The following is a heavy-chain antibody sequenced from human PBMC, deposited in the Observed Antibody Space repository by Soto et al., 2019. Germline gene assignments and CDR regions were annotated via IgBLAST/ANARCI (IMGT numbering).Heavy chain of an antibody. CDR1: GYTFSNNW. J-gene: IGHJ5*02. V-gene: IGHV1-46*01. CDR2: INPSGYIT. D-gene: IGHD2-21*01. Sequence: GASVKVSCKASGYTFSNNWIHWVRRAPGQGLEWMGVINPSGYITNYAQKFQGRVTLTTDTSTRTVYMQLNSLTSGDTAVYYCARDHSISSSGAWWLDPWGPGALVTVSS. CDR3: ARDHSISSSGAWWLDP.